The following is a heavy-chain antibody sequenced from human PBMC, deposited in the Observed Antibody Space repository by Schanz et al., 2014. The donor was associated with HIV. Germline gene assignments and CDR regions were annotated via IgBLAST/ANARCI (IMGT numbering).Heavy chain of an antibody. D-gene: IGHD3-22*01. CDR3: AKPEYDSRGNSQSHFDY. J-gene: IGHJ4*02. Sequence: EVQLLESGGGLVQPGGSLRLSCAVSGFIFSDYAMSWVRQAPGKGLEWVSSISAGGSGTYSADSVKGRFTISRDNSKNTLYLQMTTLRIDDTAVYYCAKPEYDSRGNSQSHFDYWGQGTLVTVSS. CDR1: GFIFSDYA. CDR2: ISAGGSGT. V-gene: IGHV3-23*01.